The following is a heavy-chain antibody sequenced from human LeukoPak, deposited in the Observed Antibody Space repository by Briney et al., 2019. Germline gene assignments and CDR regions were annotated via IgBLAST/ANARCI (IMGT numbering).Heavy chain of an antibody. D-gene: IGHD4-17*01. CDR1: GYTFTGYY. J-gene: IGHJ4*02. Sequence: GASVKVSCKASGYTFTGYYMHWVRQAPGQGLEWMGWINPNSGGTNYAQKFQGRVTMTRDTSISTAYMELSRLRSDDTAVYYCARASLFHLNDYVSDFDYWGQGTLVTVSS. CDR3: ARASLFHLNDYVSDFDY. V-gene: IGHV1-2*02. CDR2: INPNSGGT.